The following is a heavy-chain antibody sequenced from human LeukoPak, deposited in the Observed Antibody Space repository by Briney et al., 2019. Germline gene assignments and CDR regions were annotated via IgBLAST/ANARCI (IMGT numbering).Heavy chain of an antibody. J-gene: IGHJ4*02. V-gene: IGHV3-21*01. Sequence: GGSLRLSCAASGFTFSSYNMNWVRQAPGRGLEWVSSISRTGSYICYADSVKGRFTISRDKAQNSLYLQMNSLRVEDTAVYYCARVLETDCRGGSCYSGLDYWGQGTLVTVSS. CDR3: ARVLETDCRGGSCYSGLDY. CDR1: GFTFSSYN. D-gene: IGHD2-15*01. CDR2: ISRTGSYI.